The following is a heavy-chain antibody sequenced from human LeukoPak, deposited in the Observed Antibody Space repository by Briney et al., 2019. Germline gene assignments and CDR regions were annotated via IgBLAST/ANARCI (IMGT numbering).Heavy chain of an antibody. CDR2: IYYSGST. D-gene: IGHD3-3*01. CDR1: GFTFSDYY. Sequence: LRLSCAASGFTFSDYYMSWIRQAPGKGLEWIGYIYYSGSTNYNPSLKSRVTISVDTSKNQFSLKLSSVTAADTAVYYCAGLFDYHGMDVWGQGTTVTVSS. J-gene: IGHJ6*02. CDR3: AGLFDYHGMDV. V-gene: IGHV4-59*08.